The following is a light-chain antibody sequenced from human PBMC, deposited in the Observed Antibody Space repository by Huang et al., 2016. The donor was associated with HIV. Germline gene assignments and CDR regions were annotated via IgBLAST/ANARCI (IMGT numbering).Light chain of an antibody. CDR2: AAA. CDR1: QSVGRN. J-gene: IGKJ1*01. V-gene: IGKV3-15*01. CDR3: QQHNTWPRT. Sequence: EIVMTQSPATLSVSPGERATLSCRASQSVGRNLAWYQRRRGQAPRLLIYAAATRAAGIPARFSGSWSGTEFTLTVSSLQSEDFAVYYCQQHNTWPRTFGRGTRV.